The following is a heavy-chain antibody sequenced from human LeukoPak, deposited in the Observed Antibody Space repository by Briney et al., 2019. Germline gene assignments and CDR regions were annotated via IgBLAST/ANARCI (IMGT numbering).Heavy chain of an antibody. Sequence: PGGSLRLSCAASGFTLSSNYMSWVRQAPGKGLEGVSVIYSGGSTYYADSVKGRFTISRDNSKNTLYLQMNSLRAEDTAVYYCARGGPYSSGWYSVDYWGQGTLVTVSS. CDR2: IYSGGST. CDR1: GFTLSSNY. CDR3: ARGGPYSSGWYSVDY. V-gene: IGHV3-66*01. D-gene: IGHD6-19*01. J-gene: IGHJ4*02.